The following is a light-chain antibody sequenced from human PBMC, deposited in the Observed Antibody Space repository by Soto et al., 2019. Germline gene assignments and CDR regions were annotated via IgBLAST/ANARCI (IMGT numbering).Light chain of an antibody. CDR2: DVS. CDR1: SSDVGAYNF. Sequence: QSVLTQPASVSGSPGQSITISCTGTSSDVGAYNFVSWYQQHPGKVPKLLIFDVSSRPSGVSDRFSGSKCGNTASLTVSGLQAEDEGDYYCSSYTSSSTHVFGSGTKLTVL. V-gene: IGLV2-14*03. CDR3: SSYTSSSTHV. J-gene: IGLJ1*01.